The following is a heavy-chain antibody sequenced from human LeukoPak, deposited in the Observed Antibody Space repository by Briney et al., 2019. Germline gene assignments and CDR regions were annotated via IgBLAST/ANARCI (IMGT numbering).Heavy chain of an antibody. CDR2: IRYDGSNK. CDR1: GFTLSSYG. CDR3: AKDQEGALFFDY. J-gene: IGHJ4*02. Sequence: PGGSLRLSCAASGFTLSSYGMHWVRQAPGKGLEWVAFIRYDGSNKYYADSVKGRFTISRDNSKNTLYLQMNSLRAEDTAVYYCAKDQEGALFFDYWGQGTLVTVSS. V-gene: IGHV3-30*02. D-gene: IGHD1-26*01.